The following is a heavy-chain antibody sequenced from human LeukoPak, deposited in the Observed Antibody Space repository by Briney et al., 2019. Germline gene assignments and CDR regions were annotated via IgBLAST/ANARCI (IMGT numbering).Heavy chain of an antibody. Sequence: MSLETLSLTCTVSGGSISNYFWSWVRQPAGKGLEWIGRIYSTGRSDYNPSLKSRITMSVDTSKNQFSLKLSSVTAADTAVYYCARDGPRSGYDLGHFDNLGQGTLVTASS. J-gene: IGHJ4*02. CDR1: GGSISNYF. D-gene: IGHD5-12*01. V-gene: IGHV4-4*07. CDR2: IYSTGRS. CDR3: ARDGPRSGYDLGHFDN.